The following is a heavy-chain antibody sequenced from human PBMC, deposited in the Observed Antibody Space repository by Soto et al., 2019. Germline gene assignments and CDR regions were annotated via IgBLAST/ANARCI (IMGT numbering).Heavy chain of an antibody. J-gene: IGHJ4*02. CDR2: IYHSGST. Sequence: PSETLSLTCAVSGGSISSGGYSWSWILQPPGKGLEWIGYIYHSGSTYYNPSLKSRVTISVDRSKNQFSLKLSSVTAADTAVYYCASLIATSGTHYFDYWGQGTLVTVSS. D-gene: IGHD6-13*01. CDR3: ASLIATSGTHYFDY. CDR1: GGSISSGGYS. V-gene: IGHV4-30-2*01.